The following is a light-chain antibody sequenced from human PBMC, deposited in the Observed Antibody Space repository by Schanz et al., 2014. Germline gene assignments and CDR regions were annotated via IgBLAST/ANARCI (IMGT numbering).Light chain of an antibody. V-gene: IGLV1-40*01. CDR2: GNS. J-gene: IGLJ3*02. Sequence: QSVLTQSPSVSGAPGQRVTISCTGSSSNIGAGYDVLWYQQLPGTAPKLLIYGNSNRPSGVPDRFSGSKSGTSPSLAITGLQAEDEADYYCQSYDSSLSAWVFGGGTKVTVL. CDR1: SSNIGAGYD. CDR3: QSYDSSLSAWV.